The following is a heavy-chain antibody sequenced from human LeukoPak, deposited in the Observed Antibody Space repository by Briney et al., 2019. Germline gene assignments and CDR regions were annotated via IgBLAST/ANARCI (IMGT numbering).Heavy chain of an antibody. CDR3: AREYGSGSYADFDY. D-gene: IGHD3-10*01. J-gene: IGHJ4*02. CDR1: GGTFSSYA. Sequence: SVKVSCEASGGTFSSYAISWVRQAPGQGLEWMGGIIPIFGTANYAQKFQGRVTITADESTSTAYMELSSLRSEDTAVYYCAREYGSGSYADFDYWGQGTLVTVSS. V-gene: IGHV1-69*01. CDR2: IIPIFGTA.